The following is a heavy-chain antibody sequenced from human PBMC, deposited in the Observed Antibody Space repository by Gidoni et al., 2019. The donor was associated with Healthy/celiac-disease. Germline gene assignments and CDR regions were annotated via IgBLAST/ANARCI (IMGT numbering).Heavy chain of an antibody. Sequence: EVQLVESGGGLVKPGGSLRLSCAASGFTFSSYSMNWVRQSPGKGLEWASSISSSSSYIYYADSVKGRFTISRDNAKNALYLQINSLRAEDTAVYYCARDRAYEAAFDIWGQGTMVTVSS. CDR3: ARDRAYEAAFDI. V-gene: IGHV3-21*01. CDR2: ISSSSSYI. D-gene: IGHD2-8*01. J-gene: IGHJ3*02. CDR1: GFTFSSYS.